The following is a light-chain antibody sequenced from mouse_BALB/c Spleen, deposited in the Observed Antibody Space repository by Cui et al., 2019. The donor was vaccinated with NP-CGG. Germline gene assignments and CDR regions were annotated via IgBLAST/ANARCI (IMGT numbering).Light chain of an antibody. Sequence: QALVTQESAPTTTRAVTVTFFCRSSTGAVTTRNYANWVQEKPDHLFTGLIGGTNNRAPGVPARFSGSLIGDKAALTITGAQTEDEAIYFCALWYSNHWVFGGGTKLTVL. CDR3: ALWYSNHWV. J-gene: IGLJ1*01. CDR2: GTN. CDR1: TGAVTTRNY. V-gene: IGLV1*01.